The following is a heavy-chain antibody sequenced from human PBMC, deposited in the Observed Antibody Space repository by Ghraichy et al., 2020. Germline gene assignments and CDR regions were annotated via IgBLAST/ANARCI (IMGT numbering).Heavy chain of an antibody. CDR3: AREGTSGSYYRVDY. D-gene: IGHD3-10*01. CDR2: IYYSGST. CDR1: GGSISSGGYY. V-gene: IGHV4-31*03. Sequence: SLNISCTVSGGSISSGGYYWSWIRQHPGKGLEWIGYIYYSGSTYYNPSLKSRVTISVDTSKNQFSLKLSSVTAADTAVYYCAREGTSGSYYRVDYWGQGTLVTVSS. J-gene: IGHJ4*02.